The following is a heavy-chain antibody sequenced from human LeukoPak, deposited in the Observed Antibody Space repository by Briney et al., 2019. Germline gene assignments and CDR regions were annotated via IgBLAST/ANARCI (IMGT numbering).Heavy chain of an antibody. CDR1: GVSISSGDYC. CDR2: TYYSGST. D-gene: IGHD3-22*01. V-gene: IGHV4-30-4*01. CDR3: ARPYYYDSRIDP. Sequence: TSETLSLTCTVSGVSISSGDYCWSWIRQPPGKGLEWIGYTYYSGSTYYNPSLKSRVTISVDTSKNQFSLKLSSVTAADTAVYYCARPYYYDSRIDPWGQGTRVTVSS. J-gene: IGHJ5*02.